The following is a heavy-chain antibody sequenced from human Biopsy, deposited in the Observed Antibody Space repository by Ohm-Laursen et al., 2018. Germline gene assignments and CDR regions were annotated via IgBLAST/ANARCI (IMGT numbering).Heavy chain of an antibody. CDR2: ISYDGSKT. CDR1: GFTFSNSG. D-gene: IGHD2/OR15-2a*01. V-gene: IGHV3-30*18. Sequence: SLRLSCAALGFTFSNSGMHWVRQAPGKGLEWVAAISYDGSKTDYGDSVKGRLNISRDNSKDTLDLQMSSLRVEDTAVYFCAKDKGTFNFYYYGMDVWGQGTTVTVSS. J-gene: IGHJ6*02. CDR3: AKDKGTFNFYYYGMDV.